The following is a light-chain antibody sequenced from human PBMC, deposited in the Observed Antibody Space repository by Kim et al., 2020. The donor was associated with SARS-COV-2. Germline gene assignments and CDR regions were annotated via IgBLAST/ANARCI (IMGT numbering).Light chain of an antibody. CDR1: KSGGSK. CDR3: QQYSNWPPLT. V-gene: IGKV3-15*01. CDR2: GSS. Sequence: SPGERATRSCRSSKSGGSKLAWYQYKPGQAPRLLISGSSTRATGIPARFSGSGSGTEFTLTISSLQSEDFAVYYCQQYSNWPPLTFGGGTKVDIK. J-gene: IGKJ4*01.